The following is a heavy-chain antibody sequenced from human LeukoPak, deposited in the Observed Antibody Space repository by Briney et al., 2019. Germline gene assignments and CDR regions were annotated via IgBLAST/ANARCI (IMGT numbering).Heavy chain of an antibody. Sequence: GGSLRLSCAASGFTFSSYGMSWVRQAPGKGLEWVSAISGSGGSTYYADSVKGRFTISRDNSKNTLYLQMNSLRAEDTAVYYCAKPQYYDILTGPFDYWGQGTLVTVSS. CDR3: AKPQYYDILTGPFDY. J-gene: IGHJ4*02. V-gene: IGHV3-23*01. CDR1: GFTFSSYG. D-gene: IGHD3-9*01. CDR2: ISGSGGST.